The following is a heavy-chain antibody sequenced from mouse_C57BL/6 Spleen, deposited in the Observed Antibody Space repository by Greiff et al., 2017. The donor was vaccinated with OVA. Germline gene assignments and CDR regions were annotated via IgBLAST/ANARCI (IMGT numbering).Heavy chain of an antibody. Sequence: EVKLQESGGGLVKPGGSLKLSCAASGFTFSSYAMSWVRQTPEKRLEWVATICAGGSYTYYPDNVKGRFTISRDNAYNNLYLQMSHLKSEDTAMYYCAGDYDGYYDYYAMDYWGQGTSVTVSS. D-gene: IGHD2-3*01. CDR2: ICAGGSYT. CDR3: AGDYDGYYDYYAMDY. J-gene: IGHJ4*01. CDR1: GFTFSSYA. V-gene: IGHV5-4*01.